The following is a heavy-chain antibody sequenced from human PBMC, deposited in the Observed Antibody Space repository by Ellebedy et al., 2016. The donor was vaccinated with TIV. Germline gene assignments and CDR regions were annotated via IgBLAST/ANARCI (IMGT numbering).Heavy chain of an antibody. V-gene: IGHV3-33*01. J-gene: IGHJ4*02. Sequence: GESLKISCTASGFTFSRYGIHWVRQAPGKGLEWVAFISDDGGNEQYADAEKGRFTVSRDNSKNVAYLHLKGLRGDDTALYYCSRDSVWFGEYYFDSWGQGTRVTVSS. CDR2: ISDDGGNE. D-gene: IGHD3-10*01. CDR1: GFTFSRYG. CDR3: SRDSVWFGEYYFDS.